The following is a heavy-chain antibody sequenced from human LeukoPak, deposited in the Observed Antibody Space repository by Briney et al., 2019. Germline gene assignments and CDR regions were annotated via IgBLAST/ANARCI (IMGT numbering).Heavy chain of an antibody. CDR2: ISSSGSTI. CDR3: ARSPYSSPNFDY. CDR1: GFTFSSYE. V-gene: IGHV3-48*03. D-gene: IGHD6-13*01. Sequence: GGSLRLSCAASGFTFSSYEMNWVRQAPGKGLEWVSYISSSGSTIYYADSVKGRFTISRDNAKNSLYLQMNSLRAEDAAVYYCARSPYSSPNFDYWGQGTLVTVSS. J-gene: IGHJ4*02.